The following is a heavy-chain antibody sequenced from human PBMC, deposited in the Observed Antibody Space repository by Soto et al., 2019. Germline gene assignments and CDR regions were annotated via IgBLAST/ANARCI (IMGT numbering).Heavy chain of an antibody. CDR2: IYYSGST. Sequence: SETLSLTCTVSGGSISSYYWSWIRQPPGKGLEWIGYIYYSGSTNYNPSLKSRVTISVDTSKNQFSLKLSSVTAADTAVYYCTPSNYRYDSSGYYLRPRENAFDIWGQGTMVTVSS. V-gene: IGHV4-59*08. J-gene: IGHJ3*02. CDR1: GGSISSYY. CDR3: TPSNYRYDSSGYYLRPRENAFDI. D-gene: IGHD3-22*01.